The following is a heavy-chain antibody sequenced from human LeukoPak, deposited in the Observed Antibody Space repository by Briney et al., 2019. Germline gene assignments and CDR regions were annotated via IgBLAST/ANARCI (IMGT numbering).Heavy chain of an antibody. CDR2: ISGSGGST. CDR1: GFTFSSYA. CDR3: ARRFLEWYSHFDY. V-gene: IGHV3-23*01. J-gene: IGHJ4*02. D-gene: IGHD3-3*01. Sequence: ETGGSLRLSCAASGFTFSSYAMSWVRQAPGKGLEWVSAISGSGGSTYYADSVKGRFTISRDNSKNTLYLQMNSLRAEDTAVYYCARRFLEWYSHFDYWGQGTLVTVSS.